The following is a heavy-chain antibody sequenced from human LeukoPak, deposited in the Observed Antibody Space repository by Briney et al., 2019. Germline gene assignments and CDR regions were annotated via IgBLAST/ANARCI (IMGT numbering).Heavy chain of an antibody. CDR3: ARVGYGVGSTYYDFWSGYFNFDY. V-gene: IGHV3-21*01. J-gene: IGHJ4*02. CDR2: ISSSSSYI. Sequence: GGSLRLSCAASGFTFSSYAMSWVRQAPGKGLEWVSSISSSSSYIYYADSVKGRFTISRDNAKNSLYLQMNSLRAEDTAVYYCARVGYGVGSTYYDFWSGYFNFDYWGQGTLVTVSS. D-gene: IGHD3-3*01. CDR1: GFTFSSYA.